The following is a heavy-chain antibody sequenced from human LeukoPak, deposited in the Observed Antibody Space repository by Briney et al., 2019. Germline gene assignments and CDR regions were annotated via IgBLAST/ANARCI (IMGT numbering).Heavy chain of an antibody. J-gene: IGHJ6*03. CDR3: ARGPSITMVRGGQWYYYMDV. CDR1: GYTFTSYA. D-gene: IGHD3-10*01. V-gene: IGHV1-69*13. Sequence: ASVKVSCKASGYTFTSYAISWVRQAPGQGLEWMGGIIPIFGTANYAQKFQGRVTITADESTSTVYMELSSLRSEDTAVYYCARGPSITMVRGGQWYYYMDVWGKGTTVTISS. CDR2: IIPIFGTA.